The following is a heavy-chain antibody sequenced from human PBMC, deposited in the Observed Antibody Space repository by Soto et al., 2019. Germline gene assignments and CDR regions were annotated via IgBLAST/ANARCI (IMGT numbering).Heavy chain of an antibody. CDR1: GFTFSSYV. CDR3: AKSLYDSSGYQPLGF. D-gene: IGHD3-22*01. V-gene: IGHV3-23*01. CDR2: ISGSSVMT. Sequence: GGSLRLSCAASGFTFSSYVMTWVRQAPGKGLEWVSGISGSSVMTYYADSVRGRFTISRDNSKNTLYLQMNSLRAEDTAVYYCAKSLYDSSGYQPLGFWGQGTLVTVSS. J-gene: IGHJ4*02.